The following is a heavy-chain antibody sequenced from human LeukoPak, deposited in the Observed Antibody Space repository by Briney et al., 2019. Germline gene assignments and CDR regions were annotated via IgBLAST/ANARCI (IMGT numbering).Heavy chain of an antibody. CDR3: ASGPAAKASYFDY. CDR1: GYTFTSYY. J-gene: IGHJ4*02. Sequence: ASVKVSCKASGYTFTSYYMHWVRQAPGQGLEWMGIINPSGGSTSYAQKFQGRVTITRDMSTSTVYMEVSSLRSEDTAVYYCASGPAAKASYFDYWGQGTLVSVS. V-gene: IGHV1-46*01. CDR2: INPSGGST. D-gene: IGHD2-2*01.